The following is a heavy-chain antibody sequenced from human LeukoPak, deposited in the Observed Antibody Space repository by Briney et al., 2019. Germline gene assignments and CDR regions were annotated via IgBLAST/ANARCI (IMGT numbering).Heavy chain of an antibody. Sequence: SESLYITWTVYDASFSSYYWSWFRQPAGKGKNWIGCFYTSGSTNYNPDLKSRVTMSVDNPKNQFSLKLSSVTAPDPAVYYCARDPGAGESWGQGTLVTVSS. V-gene: IGHV4-4*07. CDR3: ARDPGAGES. CDR2: FYTSGST. D-gene: IGHD1-14*01. CDR1: DASFSSYY. J-gene: IGHJ5*02.